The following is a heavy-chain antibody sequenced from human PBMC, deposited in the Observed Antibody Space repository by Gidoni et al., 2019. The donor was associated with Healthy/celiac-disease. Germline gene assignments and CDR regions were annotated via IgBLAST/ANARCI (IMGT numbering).Heavy chain of an antibody. CDR3: ARSQGAAAPDLRSFYYYGMDV. D-gene: IGHD6-13*01. CDR2: IDWDDDK. Sequence: QVTLRESGPALVKPTQTLTLTCTFSGFSLSTSGMCVSWIRQPPGKALEWLTLIDWDDDKYYSTSLKTRLTISKDTSKNQVVLTMTNMDPVDTATYYCARSQGAAAPDLRSFYYYGMDVWGQGTTVTVSS. V-gene: IGHV2-70*01. CDR1: GFSLSTSGMC. J-gene: IGHJ6*02.